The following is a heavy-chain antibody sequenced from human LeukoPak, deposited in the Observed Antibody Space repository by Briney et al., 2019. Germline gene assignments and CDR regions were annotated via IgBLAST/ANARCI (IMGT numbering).Heavy chain of an antibody. V-gene: IGHV3-23*01. D-gene: IGHD3-10*01. Sequence: GGSLRLSCAASGFTFSSYAMSWVRQAPGKGLEWVSAISGSGGSTYYADSVKGRFTISRDNSKNTLYLQMNGLRAEDTAVYYCAKGGMARGVQDYWGQGTLVTVSS. J-gene: IGHJ4*02. CDR3: AKGGMARGVQDY. CDR2: ISGSGGST. CDR1: GFTFSSYA.